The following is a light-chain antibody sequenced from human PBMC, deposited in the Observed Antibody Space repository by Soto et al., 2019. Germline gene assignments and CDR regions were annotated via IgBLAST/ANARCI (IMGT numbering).Light chain of an antibody. V-gene: IGKV3-11*01. Sequence: EIVLTQSPATLSLSPGERATVSCRASQSVSSYLAWYQQKPGQAPRLLIYDASNRATGIPARFSGSGSGTDVTLTISSLEPEDFAVYYCQQRSNWPPNFGPGTKVDIK. CDR3: QQRSNWPPN. J-gene: IGKJ3*01. CDR2: DAS. CDR1: QSVSSY.